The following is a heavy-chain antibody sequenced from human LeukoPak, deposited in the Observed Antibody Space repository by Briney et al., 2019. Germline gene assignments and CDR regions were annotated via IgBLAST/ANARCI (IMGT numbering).Heavy chain of an antibody. CDR1: GGSFSGYY. CDR2: IYYSGST. V-gene: IGHV4-31*11. CDR3: ARAGGFFSPFGY. Sequence: SETLSLTCAVYGGSFSGYYWSWIRQHPGKGLEWIGYIYYSGSTYYNPSLKSRVTISVDTSKNQFSLKLSPVTAADTAVYYCARAGGFFSPFGYWGQGTLVTVSS. D-gene: IGHD3-16*01. J-gene: IGHJ4*02.